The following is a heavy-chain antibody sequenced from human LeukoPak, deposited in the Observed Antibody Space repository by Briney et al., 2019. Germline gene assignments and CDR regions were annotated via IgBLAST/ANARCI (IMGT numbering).Heavy chain of an antibody. CDR2: ISYDGSNK. CDR1: EFTFSSYA. D-gene: IGHD3-3*01. V-gene: IGHV3-30-3*01. CDR3: VWSGYYRGSFDY. J-gene: IGHJ4*02. Sequence: PGRSLRLSCAASEFTFSSYAMHWVRQAPGKGLEWVAVISYDGSNKYYADSVKGRFTISRDNSKNTLYLQMNSLRAEDTAVYYCVWSGYYRGSFDYWGQGTLVTVSS.